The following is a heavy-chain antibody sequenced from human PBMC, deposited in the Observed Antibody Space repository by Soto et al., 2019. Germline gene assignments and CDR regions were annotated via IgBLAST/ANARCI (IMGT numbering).Heavy chain of an antibody. D-gene: IGHD5-12*01. CDR2: IYYSGST. J-gene: IGHJ4*02. CDR3: AREAPAYSGYDGDFDY. Sequence: PSETLSLTCTVSGGSISSGDYYWSWIRQPPGKGLEWIGHIYYSGSTYYNPSLKSRVTISVDTSKNQFSLKLSSVTAADTAVYYCAREAPAYSGYDGDFDYWGQGTLVTVSS. CDR1: GGSISSGDYY. V-gene: IGHV4-30-4*01.